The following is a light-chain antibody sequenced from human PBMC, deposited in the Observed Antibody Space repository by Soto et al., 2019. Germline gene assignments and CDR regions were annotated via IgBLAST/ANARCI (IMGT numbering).Light chain of an antibody. CDR1: GSDIGTYNY. V-gene: IGLV2-14*03. Sequence: QSALTQPASESGSPGQSITISCTGTGSDIGTYNYVSWYQHHPGKAPKFIIYDVTNRPSGVSDRFSGSKSGNTASLTISGLQAGDEADYFCKSYTSASTYVFGTGTKVT. CDR3: KSYTSASTYV. CDR2: DVT. J-gene: IGLJ1*01.